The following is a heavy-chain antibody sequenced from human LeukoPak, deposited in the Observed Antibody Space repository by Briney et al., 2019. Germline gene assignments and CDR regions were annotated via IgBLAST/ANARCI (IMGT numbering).Heavy chain of an antibody. CDR3: AKRNTMVRGGPCFDY. CDR1: GFPFSSYA. Sequence: GGSLRLSCAASGFPFSSYAMNCVRQAPGKGLEWVSIIFGGDRNTTYYADSVKGRFTVSRDNSKNTLYLQMTSLRPEDTAIYYCAKRNTMVRGGPCFDYWGQGILVTVSS. CDR2: IFGGDRNTT. J-gene: IGHJ4*02. D-gene: IGHD3-10*01. V-gene: IGHV3-23*01.